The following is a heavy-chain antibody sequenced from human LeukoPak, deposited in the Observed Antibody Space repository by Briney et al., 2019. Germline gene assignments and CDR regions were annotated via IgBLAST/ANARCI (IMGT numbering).Heavy chain of an antibody. CDR2: IIPIFGTA. Sequence: GSSVKVSCKASGGTFSSYAISWVRQAPGQGLEWMGGIIPIFGTANYAQKFQGRVTITAAKSTSTAYMELSSLRSEDTAVYYCATAGTGRGPFDYWGQGTLVTVSS. CDR3: ATAGTGRGPFDY. J-gene: IGHJ4*02. V-gene: IGHV1-69*06. CDR1: GGTFSSYA. D-gene: IGHD1-1*01.